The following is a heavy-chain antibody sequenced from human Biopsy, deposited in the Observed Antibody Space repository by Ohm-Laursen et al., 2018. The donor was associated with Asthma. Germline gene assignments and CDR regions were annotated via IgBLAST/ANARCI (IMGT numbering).Heavy chain of an antibody. Sequence: LRLSCAASGFTFSNYGMHWVRQAPGKGLDWVAVISFDGSNKNYTDSVKGRFTSSRDNSRNTLHLQMNSLRAEDTAVYYCAKDVFPGWELRRGPDYWGQGTLVTVSS. CDR3: AKDVFPGWELRRGPDY. D-gene: IGHD1-26*01. CDR2: ISFDGSNK. J-gene: IGHJ4*02. V-gene: IGHV3-30*18. CDR1: GFTFSNYG.